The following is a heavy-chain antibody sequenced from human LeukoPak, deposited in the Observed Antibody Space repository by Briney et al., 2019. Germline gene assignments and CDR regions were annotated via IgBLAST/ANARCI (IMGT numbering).Heavy chain of an antibody. J-gene: IGHJ4*02. CDR3: TRRGDYGVDY. V-gene: IGHV4-38-2*02. Sequence: SETLSLTCTVSGYSLSSGYYWGWIRQPPGKGLEWIGSIYHSGSTYYNPSLKSRVTISVDTSKNQFSLKLSSVTAADTAVYYCTRRGDYGVDYWGQGTLVTVSS. D-gene: IGHD4-17*01. CDR1: GYSLSSGYY. CDR2: IYHSGST.